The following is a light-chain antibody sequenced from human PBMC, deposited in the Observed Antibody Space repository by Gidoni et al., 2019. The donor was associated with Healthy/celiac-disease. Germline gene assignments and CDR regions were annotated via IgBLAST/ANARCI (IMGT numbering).Light chain of an antibody. CDR3: QQYGSSHALT. Sequence: DIVLTQSPGTLSLSPGERATLSCRASQSVSSSYLAWYQQKPGQAPRLLIYGASSRATGIPDRFSGSGSGTDFTLTISRLEPEDFAVYYCQQYGSSHALTFGGGTKVEIK. J-gene: IGKJ4*01. CDR1: QSVSSSY. CDR2: GAS. V-gene: IGKV3-20*01.